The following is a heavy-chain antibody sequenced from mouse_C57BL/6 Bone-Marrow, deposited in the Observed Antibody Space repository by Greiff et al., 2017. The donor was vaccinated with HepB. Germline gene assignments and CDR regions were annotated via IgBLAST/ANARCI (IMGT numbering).Heavy chain of an antibody. CDR1: GFPITSGYY. Sequence: ESGPGLVKPSQSLFLTCSITGFPITSGYYWIWIRQSPGKPLEWMGYITHSGETFYNPSLQSPISITRETSKNQFFLQLNSVTTEDTAMYYCAGENYGSSYEAYWGQGTLVTVSA. CDR2: ITHSGET. V-gene: IGHV12-3*01. CDR3: AGENYGSSYEAY. J-gene: IGHJ3*01. D-gene: IGHD1-1*01.